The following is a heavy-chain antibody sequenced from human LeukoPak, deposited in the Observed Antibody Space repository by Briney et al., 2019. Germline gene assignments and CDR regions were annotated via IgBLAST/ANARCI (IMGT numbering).Heavy chain of an antibody. V-gene: IGHV1-18*01. Sequence: ASVKVSCKASGYTFTSYGINWVRQAPGQGLEWMGWISAYNGDTHYAQKLQGRVTMTTETSTNTAYMELRSLRSDDTAGYYCARDRDFRVRAGIDHRFDCWGQGTLVTVSS. CDR1: GYTFTSYG. J-gene: IGHJ4*02. CDR2: ISAYNGDT. D-gene: IGHD2-2*02. CDR3: ARDRDFRVRAGIDHRFDC.